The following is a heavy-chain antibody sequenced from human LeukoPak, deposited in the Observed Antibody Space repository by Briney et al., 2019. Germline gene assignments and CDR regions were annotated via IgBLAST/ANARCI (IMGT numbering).Heavy chain of an antibody. V-gene: IGHV3-48*01. Sequence: GGSLRLSCAASGFTFSSYSMNWVRQAPGKGLEWVSYISSSSSTIYYADSVKGRFTISRDNAKNSLCLQMNSLRAEDTAVYYCARGVGATDYWGQGTLVTVSS. D-gene: IGHD1-26*01. CDR3: ARGVGATDY. J-gene: IGHJ4*02. CDR2: ISSSSSTI. CDR1: GFTFSSYS.